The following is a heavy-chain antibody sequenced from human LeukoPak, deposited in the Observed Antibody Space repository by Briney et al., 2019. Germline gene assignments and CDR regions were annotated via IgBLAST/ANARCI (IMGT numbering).Heavy chain of an antibody. CDR1: GYSISSGYY. CDR2: IYHSGST. J-gene: IGHJ3*02. Sequence: SETLSLTCAVSGYSISSGYYWDWIRQPPGKGLEWIGSIYHSGSTYYNPSLKSRATTSVDTSNNQFSLTLCPVTAADTAVYYRARHGYYDSSGEAFDIWGQGTMVTVSS. D-gene: IGHD3-22*01. V-gene: IGHV4-38-2*01. CDR3: ARHGYYDSSGEAFDI.